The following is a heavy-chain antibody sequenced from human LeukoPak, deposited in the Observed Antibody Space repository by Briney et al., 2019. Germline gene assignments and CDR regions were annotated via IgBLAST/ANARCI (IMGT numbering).Heavy chain of an antibody. CDR3: ANSGSYGVFDY. CDR1: GGSISSSSYY. V-gene: IGHV4-39*01. Sequence: PSETLSLTCTVSGGSISSSSYYWGWIRQPPGKGLEWIGSIYYSGSTYYNLSLKSRVTISVDTSKNQFSLKLSSVTAADTAVYYCANSGSYGVFDYWGQGTLVTVSS. CDR2: IYYSGST. J-gene: IGHJ4*02. D-gene: IGHD1-26*01.